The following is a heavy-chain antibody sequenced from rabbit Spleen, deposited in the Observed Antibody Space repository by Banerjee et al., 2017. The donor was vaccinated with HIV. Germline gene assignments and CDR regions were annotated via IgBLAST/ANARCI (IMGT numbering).Heavy chain of an antibody. V-gene: IGHV1S45*01. CDR3: ARDSSSSFSSYGMDL. J-gene: IGHJ6*01. Sequence: QEQLMESGGGLVQPGGSLKLSCKASGFDFSRTGVSWVRQAPGKGLEWIACIYVGSRDTTYYASWAKGRFTISKTSSTTVTLQMTRLTAADTATYFCARDSSSSFSSYGMDLWGQGTLVTVS. D-gene: IGHD1-1*01. CDR2: IYVGSRDTT. CDR1: GFDFSRTG.